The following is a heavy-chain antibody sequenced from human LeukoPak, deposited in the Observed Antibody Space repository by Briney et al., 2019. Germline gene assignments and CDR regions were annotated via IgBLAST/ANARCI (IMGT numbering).Heavy chain of an antibody. J-gene: IGHJ4*02. CDR3: ASDMSSSWYGSGAFDY. D-gene: IGHD6-13*01. CDR2: IWYDGSNK. CDR1: GFTFSSYG. V-gene: IGHV3-33*01. Sequence: GGSLRLSCAASGFTFSSYGMHWVRQAPGKGLEWVAVIWYDGSNKYYADSVKGRFTISRDNSKNTLYLQMNSLRAEDTAVYYCASDMSSSWYGSGAFDYWGQGTLVTVSS.